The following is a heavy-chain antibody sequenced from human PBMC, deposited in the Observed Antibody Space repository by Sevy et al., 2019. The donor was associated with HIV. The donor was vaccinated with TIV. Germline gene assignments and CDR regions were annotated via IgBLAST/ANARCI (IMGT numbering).Heavy chain of an antibody. Sequence: GGSLRLSCAASGFTFTNAWMSWVRQAPGKGLEWVGRIKSKTEAATRDFAAHVTGRFAISRDDSKNTLYLQMDSLKTEDTAVYYCTTVVGSSDFDYWGQGILVTGSS. CDR1: GFTFTNAW. CDR3: TTVVGSSDFDY. D-gene: IGHD3-10*01. J-gene: IGHJ4*02. CDR2: IKSKTEAATR. V-gene: IGHV3-15*01.